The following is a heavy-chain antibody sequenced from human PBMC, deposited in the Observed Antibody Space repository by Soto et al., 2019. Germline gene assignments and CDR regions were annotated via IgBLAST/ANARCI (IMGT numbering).Heavy chain of an antibody. V-gene: IGHV4-30-2*01. Sequence: QLQLQESGSGLVKPSQTLSLTCAVSGGSINTATHSWSWIRQPPGKGLEWIGYIYHSGSTYYNPSVKSRVPISIDKSNNQFSLRLGSVTAADTAVYYCARGGGVTTTGDDYWGQGILVTVSS. J-gene: IGHJ4*02. CDR1: GGSINTATHS. CDR3: ARGGGVTTTGDDY. CDR2: IYHSGST. D-gene: IGHD4-4*01.